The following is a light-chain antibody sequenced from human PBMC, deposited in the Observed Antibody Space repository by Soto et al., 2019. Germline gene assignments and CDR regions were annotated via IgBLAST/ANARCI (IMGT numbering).Light chain of an antibody. CDR1: QGISSY. Sequence: AIRMTQSPSSLSASTGDRVTITCRASQGISSYLAWYQQKPGKAPKLLIYTASTLQSGVPSRFSGSGSGTDFSLPISSLQSEDFAAYYCQQYYSYIPITFGPGTKVDIK. V-gene: IGKV1-8*01. J-gene: IGKJ3*01. CDR2: TAS. CDR3: QQYYSYIPIT.